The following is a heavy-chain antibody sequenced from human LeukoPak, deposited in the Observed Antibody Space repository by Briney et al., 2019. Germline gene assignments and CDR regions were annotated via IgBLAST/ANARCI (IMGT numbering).Heavy chain of an antibody. J-gene: IGHJ4*02. CDR3: AGGPQYTGSFPY. V-gene: IGHV3-48*03. D-gene: IGHD1-26*01. CDR2: ISDSGGVI. Sequence: GGSLRLSCAASGFNVNSFEMTWVRQAPGLGLEFLSYISDSGGVIKYADSVKGRFIISRDSAENALYLQMNNLGADDTAVYFCAGGPQYTGSFPYWGQGTLVAVSS. CDR1: GFNVNSFE.